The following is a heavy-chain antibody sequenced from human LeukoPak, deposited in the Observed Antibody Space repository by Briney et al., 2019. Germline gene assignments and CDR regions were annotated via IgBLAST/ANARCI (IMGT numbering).Heavy chain of an antibody. CDR3: ARREGSSWYGY. CDR2: IYAGDSDV. CDR1: GYTFTSYW. Sequence: GESLKISCKASGYTFTSYWIGWVRQMPGKGLEWMGIIYAGDSDVRYSPSFQGQVTISVDRSISTAYLQWNNLKASDTAMYYCARREGSSWYGYWGQGTLVTVSS. V-gene: IGHV5-51*01. J-gene: IGHJ4*02. D-gene: IGHD6-13*01.